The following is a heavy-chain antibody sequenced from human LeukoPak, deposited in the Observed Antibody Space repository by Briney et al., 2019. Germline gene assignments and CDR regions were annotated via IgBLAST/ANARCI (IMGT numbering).Heavy chain of an antibody. CDR3: AKTNYFDSSGSYYFAY. CDR2: ITGNGGST. D-gene: IGHD3-22*01. J-gene: IGHJ4*02. CDR1: GYTFSDSA. V-gene: IGHV3-23*01. Sequence: PGGSLRLSCAASGYTFSDSAMTWVRQAPGKGLEWLSTITGNGGSTHYADSVKGRFIISRDNSKNTLYLQMNSLRAEDTAVYYCAKTNYFDSSGSYYFAYWGQGTLVPVSS.